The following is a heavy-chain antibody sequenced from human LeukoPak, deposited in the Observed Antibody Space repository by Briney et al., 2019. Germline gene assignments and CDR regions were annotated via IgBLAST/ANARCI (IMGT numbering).Heavy chain of an antibody. Sequence: GGSLRLSCAASGFTFSTYAMHWVRQAPGKGLEWVSGISWNSGSIGYADSVKGRFTISRDNAKNSLYLQMNSLRAEDTALYYCAKDMSTTYAFDIWGQGTMVTVSS. V-gene: IGHV3-9*01. J-gene: IGHJ3*02. D-gene: IGHD4-17*01. CDR3: AKDMSTTYAFDI. CDR1: GFTFSTYA. CDR2: ISWNSGSI.